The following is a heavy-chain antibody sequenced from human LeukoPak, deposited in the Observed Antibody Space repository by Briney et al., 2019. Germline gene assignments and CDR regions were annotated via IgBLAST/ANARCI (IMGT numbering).Heavy chain of an antibody. CDR2: ISGSGGST. Sequence: GGSLRLSCAASGFTFSSYAMSWLRQAPGKGLAWVSAISGSGGSTYYADSVKGRFTISRDNSKNTLYLQMNSQRAEHTAVYSCAQPRRSSSWPNCLEYWGQGTLVTVSS. CDR1: GFTFSSYA. J-gene: IGHJ4*02. CDR3: AQPRRSSSWPNCLEY. V-gene: IGHV3-23*01. D-gene: IGHD6-13*01.